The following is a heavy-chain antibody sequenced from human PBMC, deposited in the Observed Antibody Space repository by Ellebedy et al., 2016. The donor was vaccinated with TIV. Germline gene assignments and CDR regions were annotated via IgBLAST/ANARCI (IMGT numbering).Heavy chain of an antibody. J-gene: IGHJ4*02. D-gene: IGHD3-22*01. CDR3: AKGRGGGSDSSAPRYYFDY. CDR2: FGVSGDTT. CDR1: GFTFSSSA. Sequence: PGGSLRLSCAASGFTFSSSAMSWVRQAPGKGLEWVSGFGVSGDTTYYADSVKGRFTISRDNSRNTLYLQMNSLRAEDTAIYYCAKGRGGGSDSSAPRYYFDYWGLGTLVTVSS. V-gene: IGHV3-23*01.